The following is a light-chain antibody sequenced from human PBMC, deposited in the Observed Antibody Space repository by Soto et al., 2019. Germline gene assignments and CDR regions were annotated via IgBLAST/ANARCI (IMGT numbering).Light chain of an antibody. J-gene: IGKJ1*01. Sequence: ENLLTQSPGTLSFSPGEGATLSCRASRGVSANYLAWYQQKPGQAPTLLIYGASIRAAGIPDRFSGSGSGTDFTLTIRRLEPDDFAVYYCQQYGSSPRTLGQGTKVDIK. CDR3: QQYGSSPRT. CDR1: RGVSANY. V-gene: IGKV3-20*01. CDR2: GAS.